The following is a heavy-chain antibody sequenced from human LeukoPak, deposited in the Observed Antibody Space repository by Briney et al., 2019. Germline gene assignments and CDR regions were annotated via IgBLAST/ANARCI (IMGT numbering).Heavy chain of an antibody. CDR1: GGSFSGYY. CDR3: ARSAARIAAAGIYRFDP. V-gene: IGHV4-34*01. D-gene: IGHD6-13*01. Sequence: SETLSLTCAVYGGSFSGYYWSRIRQPPGKGLEWIGGINHSGSTNYNPSLKSRVTISVDTSKNQFSLKLSSVTAADTAVYYCARSAARIAAAGIYRFDPWGQGTLVTVSS. CDR2: INHSGST. J-gene: IGHJ5*02.